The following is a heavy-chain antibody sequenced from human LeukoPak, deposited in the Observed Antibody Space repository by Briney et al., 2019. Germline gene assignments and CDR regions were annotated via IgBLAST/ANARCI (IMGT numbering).Heavy chain of an antibody. CDR2: VSGSGVHT. CDR1: GFTFSMYP. D-gene: IGHD3-16*01. CDR3: AKDLFGGLARAYFDY. Sequence: PGGSLRLSCAASGFTFSMYPRSWVRQAPGKGLEWVSSVSGSGVHTYYADSVKGRFTISRDNSKNTLYLQMNSLRAEDTAVYYCAKDLFGGLARAYFDYWGQGSLVTVSS. V-gene: IGHV3-23*01. J-gene: IGHJ4*02.